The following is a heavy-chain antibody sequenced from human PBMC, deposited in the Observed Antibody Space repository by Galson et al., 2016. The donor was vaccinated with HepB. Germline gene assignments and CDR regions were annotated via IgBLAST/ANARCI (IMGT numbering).Heavy chain of an antibody. J-gene: IGHJ5*02. CDR2: ISGTSGLI. CDR1: GFTFSDYS. D-gene: IGHD7-27*01. Sequence: SLRLSCAASGFTFSDYSMIWVRQAPGKGLEWVSHISGTSGLIYCTDSVKGRFTISRDNAKNSLYLQMNSLRVEDTAVYYCARGRVNWDNWFDPWGQGALVTVSS. CDR3: ARGRVNWDNWFDP. V-gene: IGHV3-48*01.